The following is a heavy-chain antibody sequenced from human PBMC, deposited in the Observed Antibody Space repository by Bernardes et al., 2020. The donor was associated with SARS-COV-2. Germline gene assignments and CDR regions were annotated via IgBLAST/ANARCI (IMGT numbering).Heavy chain of an antibody. CDR1: GGSISSGSYY. V-gene: IGHV4-61*02. Sequence: SETLSLTCTVSGGSISSGSYYWSWIRQPAGKGLEWIGRIYTSGSTNYNPSLKSRVTISVDTSKNQFSLKLSSVTAADTAVYYCARDDPKFDPWGQGTLVTVSS. CDR2: IYTSGST. J-gene: IGHJ5*02. CDR3: ARDDPKFDP.